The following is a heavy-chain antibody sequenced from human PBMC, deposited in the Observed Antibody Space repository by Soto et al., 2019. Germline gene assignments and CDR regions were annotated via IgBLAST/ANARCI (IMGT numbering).Heavy chain of an antibody. Sequence: QVRLVQSGAEVKKPGASVKVSCKASGYTFTSYAMHWVRQAPGQRLEWMGWINAGNGNTKYSQKFQGRVTITRDTSASTAYMELSSLRSEDTAVYYCARDPARITIFGVVINYYIDVWCKGTTVTVSS. D-gene: IGHD3-3*01. V-gene: IGHV1-3*01. CDR3: ARDPARITIFGVVINYYIDV. CDR2: INAGNGNT. CDR1: GYTFTSYA. J-gene: IGHJ6*03.